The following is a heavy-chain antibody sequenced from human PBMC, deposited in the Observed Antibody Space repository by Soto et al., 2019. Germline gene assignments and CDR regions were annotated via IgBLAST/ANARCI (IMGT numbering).Heavy chain of an antibody. Sequence: ETLHGTCPVSGRSISRYYWSWIRQPSGKGLEWIGRIYTSGSTNYNPSLKSRVTMSVDTSKNQFSLKLSSVTAADTAVYYCARELGGDFYYYYYGMDVWGQGTTVTVS. CDR1: GRSISRYY. D-gene: IGHD4-17*01. CDR2: IYTSGST. CDR3: ARELGGDFYYYYYGMDV. V-gene: IGHV4-4*07. J-gene: IGHJ6*02.